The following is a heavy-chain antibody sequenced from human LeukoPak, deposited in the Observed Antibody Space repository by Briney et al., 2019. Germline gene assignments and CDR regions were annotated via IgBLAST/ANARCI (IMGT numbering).Heavy chain of an antibody. CDR2: INSDGSGP. CDR3: ARDVYGLGDY. J-gene: IGHJ4*02. CDR1: GFTFSNYW. D-gene: IGHD1-14*01. V-gene: IGHV3-74*01. Sequence: GGSLRLSCVASGFTFSNYWMHWVRQAPEKGLMWVSKINSDGSGPDYADSVKGRFTISRDNAKNTPYLQMNSLRAEDTAVYYCARDVYGLGDYWGQGTLVTASS.